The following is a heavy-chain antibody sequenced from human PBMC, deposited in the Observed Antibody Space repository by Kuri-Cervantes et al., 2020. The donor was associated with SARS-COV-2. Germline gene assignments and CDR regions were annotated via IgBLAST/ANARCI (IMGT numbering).Heavy chain of an antibody. CDR2: MNGDGNSI. CDR3: ARVPRRHSYGPFDP. V-gene: IGHV3-74*03. Sequence: GGSLRLSCAASGFTFSRETMYWVRQAPGKGLVWVSRMNGDGNSIMYADSVKGRFTISRDNAKNTLYLQMNSLRAEDTAVYYCARVPRRHSYGPFDPWGQGTLVTVSS. J-gene: IGHJ5*02. CDR1: GFTFSRET. D-gene: IGHD5-18*01.